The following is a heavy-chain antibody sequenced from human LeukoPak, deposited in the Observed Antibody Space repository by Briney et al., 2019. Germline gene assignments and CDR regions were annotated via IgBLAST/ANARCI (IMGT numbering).Heavy chain of an antibody. J-gene: IGHJ4*02. CDR3: ARALDKPYDY. CDR2: ISYDGGNE. V-gene: IGHV3-30-3*01. CDR1: GFTFTSYA. Sequence: GRSLRLSCAASGFTFTSYAMHWVRQAPGKGLEWEAVISYDGGNEYYADSVKGRFTISRDNSKNTLYLQMNSLRAEDTAVYYCARALDKPYDYWGQGTLVTVSS.